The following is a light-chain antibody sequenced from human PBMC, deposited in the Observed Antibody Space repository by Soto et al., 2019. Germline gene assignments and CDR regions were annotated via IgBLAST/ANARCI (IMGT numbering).Light chain of an antibody. CDR2: EVS. J-gene: IGLJ1*01. Sequence: SARTQPPSPSGSPGQSVTISSTGTSSDVGGYNYVSWYQQHPGKAPKLMIYEVSKRPSGVPDRFSGSKSGNTASLTVSGLQAEDEADYYCSSYAGSNNLGVFGTGTKVTVL. CDR3: SSYAGSNNLGV. CDR1: SSDVGGYNY. V-gene: IGLV2-8*01.